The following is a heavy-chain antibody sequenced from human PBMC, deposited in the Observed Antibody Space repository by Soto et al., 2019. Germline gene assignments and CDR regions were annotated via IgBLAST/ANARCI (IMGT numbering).Heavy chain of an antibody. CDR2: ISYDGSNK. Sequence: QVQLVESGGGVVQPGRSLRLSCAASGCTFSSYAMHWVRQAPGKGLEWVAVISYDGSNKYYADSVKGRFTISRDNSKNTLYLQMNSLRAEDTAVYYCARGLGYCSGGSCDPFDYWGQGTLVTVSS. V-gene: IGHV3-30-3*01. J-gene: IGHJ4*02. D-gene: IGHD2-15*01. CDR1: GCTFSSYA. CDR3: ARGLGYCSGGSCDPFDY.